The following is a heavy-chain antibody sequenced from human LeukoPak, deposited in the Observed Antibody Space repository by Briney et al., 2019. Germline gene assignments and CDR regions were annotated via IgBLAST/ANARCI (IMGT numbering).Heavy chain of an antibody. CDR1: GFTFRSYG. CDR3: ANSYDILTGYYGFDP. D-gene: IGHD3-9*01. Sequence: GSLRLSCAASGFTFRSYGMHWVRHAPGKGLEWMAVISYDGSNKYYADSVKGRFTISRDNSKNTLYLQMNSLRAEDTAVYYCANSYDILTGYYGFDPWGQGTLVTVSS. J-gene: IGHJ5*02. CDR2: ISYDGSNK. V-gene: IGHV3-30*18.